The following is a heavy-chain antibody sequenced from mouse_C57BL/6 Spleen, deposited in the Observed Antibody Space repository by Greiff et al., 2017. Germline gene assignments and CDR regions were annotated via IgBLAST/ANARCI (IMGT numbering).Heavy chain of an antibody. CDR3: AREGVYDGYYGAMDY. CDR2: IHPNSGST. CDR1: GYTFTSYW. V-gene: IGHV1-64*01. Sequence: VQLQQSGAELVKPGASVKLSCKASGYTFTSYWMHWVKQRPGQGLEWIGMIHPNSGSTNYNEKFKSKATLTVDKSSSTAYMQLSSLTSEDSAVYYCAREGVYDGYYGAMDYWGQGTSVTVSS. D-gene: IGHD2-3*01. J-gene: IGHJ4*01.